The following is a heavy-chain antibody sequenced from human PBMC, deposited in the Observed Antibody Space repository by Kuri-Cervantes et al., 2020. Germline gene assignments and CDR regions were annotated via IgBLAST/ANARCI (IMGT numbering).Heavy chain of an antibody. CDR3: GRDAGSWSSAGWFDP. D-gene: IGHD6-19*01. Sequence: ASVKVSCKASGYTFIDYYMHWVRQAPGQGLVWMGWISGYNGNTKYSQKFQDRFTMTTDTSTNTVYMDLRGLTSDDTAIYYCGRDAGSWSSAGWFDPWGQGTLVTVSS. J-gene: IGHJ5*02. V-gene: IGHV1-18*04. CDR2: ISGYNGNT. CDR1: GYTFIDYY.